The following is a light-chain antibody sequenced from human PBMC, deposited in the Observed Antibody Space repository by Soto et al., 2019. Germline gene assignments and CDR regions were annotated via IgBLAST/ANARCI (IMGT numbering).Light chain of an antibody. CDR2: SNN. CDR1: SSNIGAGYD. V-gene: IGLV1-40*01. J-gene: IGLJ2*01. Sequence: QSVLTQPPSVSVAPGQRVTISCTGSSSNIGAGYDVHWYQQLPGTAPKLLIYSNNNRPSGVPDRFSGSKSGTSASLAITGLQAEDEADYYCQSYDSSLSVVVFGGGTKLTVL. CDR3: QSYDSSLSVVV.